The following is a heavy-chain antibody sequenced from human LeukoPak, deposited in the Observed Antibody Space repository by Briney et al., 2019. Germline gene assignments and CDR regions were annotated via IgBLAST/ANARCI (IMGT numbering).Heavy chain of an antibody. CDR3: AKRASSIVVVPAAKGSLRNYYYMDV. V-gene: IGHV3-30*18. J-gene: IGHJ6*03. Sequence: GGSLRLSCAASGFTFSSYGMHWVRQAPGKGLEWVAVISYDGSNKYYADSVKGRFTISRDNSKNTLYLQMNGLRAEDTAVYYCAKRASSIVVVPAAKGSLRNYYYMDVWGKGTTVTVSS. CDR2: ISYDGSNK. D-gene: IGHD2-2*01. CDR1: GFTFSSYG.